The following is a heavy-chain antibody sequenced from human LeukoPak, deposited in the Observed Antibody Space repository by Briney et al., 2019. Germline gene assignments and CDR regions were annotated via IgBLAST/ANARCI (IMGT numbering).Heavy chain of an antibody. CDR1: GFTFSSYA. CDR2: IYSGGST. Sequence: PGGSLRLSCAASGFTFSSYAMSWVRQAPGKGLEWVSVIYSGGSTYYADSVKGRFTISRDNSKNTLYLQMNSLRAEDTAVYYCASHGSESTLYYYYMDVWGKGTTVTVSS. CDR3: ASHGSESTLYYYYMDV. V-gene: IGHV3-53*01. J-gene: IGHJ6*03. D-gene: IGHD3-10*01.